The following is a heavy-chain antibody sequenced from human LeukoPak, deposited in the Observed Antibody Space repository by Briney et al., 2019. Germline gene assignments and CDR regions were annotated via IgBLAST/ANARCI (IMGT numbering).Heavy chain of an antibody. Sequence: PSETLSLTCAVSGYSISNGYYWGWIRQPPGKGLEWIGSIYHSGSTYYNPSLKSRVTISVDTSKNQFSLKLSSVTAADTAVYYCARSRPMYSSGWHEDYWGQGTLVTVSS. J-gene: IGHJ4*02. D-gene: IGHD6-19*01. V-gene: IGHV4-38-2*01. CDR2: IYHSGST. CDR3: ARSRPMYSSGWHEDY. CDR1: GYSISNGYY.